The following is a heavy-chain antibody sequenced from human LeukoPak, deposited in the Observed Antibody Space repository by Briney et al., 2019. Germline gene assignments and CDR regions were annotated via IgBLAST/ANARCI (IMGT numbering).Heavy chain of an antibody. V-gene: IGHV3-23*01. CDR1: GFTFSSYA. J-gene: IGHJ4*02. CDR3: AKDPFIVVVPAAIDYFDY. CDR2: ISGSGGST. D-gene: IGHD2-2*02. Sequence: GGSLRLSCAASGFTFSSYAMSWVRQAPGKGLEWVSAISGSGGSTYYADSVKGRFTISRDNSKNTLYLQMNSLRAEDTAVYYCAKDPFIVVVPAAIDYFDYWGQGTLVTVSS.